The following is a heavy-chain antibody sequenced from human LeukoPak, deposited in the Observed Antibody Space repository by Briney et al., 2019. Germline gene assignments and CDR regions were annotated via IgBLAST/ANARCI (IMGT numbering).Heavy chain of an antibody. V-gene: IGHV4-4*07. Sequence: SETLSLTCTVSGGSISSYYWSWIRQPAGKGLEWLGRIYTSGSTNYNPSLKSRVTMSVDTSKNQFSLKLSSVTAADTAVYYCARDFRDGYNSWFDPWGQGTLVTVSS. CDR2: IYTSGST. J-gene: IGHJ5*02. CDR3: ARDFRDGYNSWFDP. CDR1: GGSISSYY. D-gene: IGHD5-24*01.